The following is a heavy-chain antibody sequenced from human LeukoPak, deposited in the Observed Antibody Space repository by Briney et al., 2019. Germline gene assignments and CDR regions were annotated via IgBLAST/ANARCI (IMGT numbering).Heavy chain of an antibody. V-gene: IGHV4-39*01. CDR1: GVSISSSSYY. CDR2: IYYSGST. D-gene: IGHD3-10*01. CDR3: ARQETMVRGVIIPSYFDY. Sequence: PSETLSLTCSVSGVSISSSSYYWGWIRQPPGKGLEWRGSIYYSGSTYYNPPLKRRVTISVDKSQHQFSLTLSSVPAADTAVYYCARQETMVRGVIIPSYFDYWGQGTLVTVSS. J-gene: IGHJ4*02.